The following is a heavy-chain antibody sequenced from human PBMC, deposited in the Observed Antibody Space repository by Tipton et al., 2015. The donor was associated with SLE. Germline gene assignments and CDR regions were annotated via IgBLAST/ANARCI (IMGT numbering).Heavy chain of an antibody. CDR3: ASTRLDIVVVWYFDL. Sequence: GLVKPSQTLSLTCAISGDSVSSNSAAWNWIRQSPSRGLEWLGRTYYRSKWYTDYAVSVKSRITINPDTSKNQFSLKLSSVTAADTAVYYCASTRLDIVVVWYFDLWGRGTLVTVSS. D-gene: IGHD2-21*01. CDR2: TYYRSKWYT. V-gene: IGHV6-1*01. CDR1: GDSVSSNSAA. J-gene: IGHJ2*01.